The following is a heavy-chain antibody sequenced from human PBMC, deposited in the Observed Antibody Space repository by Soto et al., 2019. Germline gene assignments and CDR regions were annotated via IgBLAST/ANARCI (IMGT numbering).Heavy chain of an antibody. CDR2: ITPMIGTT. Sequence: QVHLVQSGAEVKRPGSSVMVSCRASGGTFYTYAFTWVRQAPGQGLEWMGGITPMIGTTKYAQKFHGRVTFSADEAASKDYMEMSNLRADDTAVYYCARDVSVMTSVFGFWGQGTLITVSS. D-gene: IGHD3-10*01. J-gene: IGHJ4*02. CDR3: ARDVSVMTSVFGF. V-gene: IGHV1-69*01. CDR1: GGTFYTYA.